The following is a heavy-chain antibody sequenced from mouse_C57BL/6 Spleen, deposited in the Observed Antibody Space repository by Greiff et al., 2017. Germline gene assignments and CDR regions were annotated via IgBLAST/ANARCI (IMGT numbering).Heavy chain of an antibody. D-gene: IGHD2-5*01. V-gene: IGHV10-1*01. CDR3: VRDGAYYSNPAWFAY. CDR2: IRSKSNNYAT. Sequence: EVQGVESGGGLVQPKGSLKLSCAASGFSFNTYAMNWVRQAPGKGLEWVARIRSKSNNYATYYADSVKDRFTISRDDSESMLYLQMNNLKTEDTAMYYCVRDGAYYSNPAWFAYWGQGTLVTVSA. CDR1: GFSFNTYA. J-gene: IGHJ3*01.